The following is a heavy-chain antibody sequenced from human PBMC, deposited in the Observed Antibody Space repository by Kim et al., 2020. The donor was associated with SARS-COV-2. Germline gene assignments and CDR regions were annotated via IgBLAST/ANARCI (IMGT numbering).Heavy chain of an antibody. D-gene: IGHD6-19*01. Sequence: NPSLESRVTISVDPSKNQFSLKLRSVTAADTAVYYCAGEYTSGWSYYFDYWGQGTLVTVSS. V-gene: IGHV4-39*07. CDR3: AGEYTSGWSYYFDY. J-gene: IGHJ4*02.